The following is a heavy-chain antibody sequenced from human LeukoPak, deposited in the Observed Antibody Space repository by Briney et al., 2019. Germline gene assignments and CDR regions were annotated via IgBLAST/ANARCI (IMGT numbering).Heavy chain of an antibody. CDR2: IYPGDSDT. V-gene: IGHV5-51*01. CDR1: GYSFTSYW. J-gene: IGHJ4*02. Sequence: GESLKISCKGFGYSFTSYWIAWVRQMPGKGLEWMGIIYPGDSDTRYSPSFQGQVTISGDKSISTVYLQWSSLKASDTAMYYCARVDLYCSSTSCHSFDYWGQGTLVTVSS. D-gene: IGHD2-2*01. CDR3: ARVDLYCSSTSCHSFDY.